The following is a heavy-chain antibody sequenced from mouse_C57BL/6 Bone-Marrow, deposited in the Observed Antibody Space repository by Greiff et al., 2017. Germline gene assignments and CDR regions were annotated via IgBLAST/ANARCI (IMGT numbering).Heavy chain of an antibody. J-gene: IGHJ1*03. Sequence: EVKLMESGAELVRPGASVKLSCTASGFNIKDDYMHWVKQRPEQGLEWIGWIDPENGDTAYASKFQGKATITADTSSNTAYLQLSSLTSEDTAVYYCTAEGWYFDVWGTGTTVTVSS. CDR3: TAEGWYFDV. CDR1: GFNIKDDY. CDR2: IDPENGDT. V-gene: IGHV14-4*01.